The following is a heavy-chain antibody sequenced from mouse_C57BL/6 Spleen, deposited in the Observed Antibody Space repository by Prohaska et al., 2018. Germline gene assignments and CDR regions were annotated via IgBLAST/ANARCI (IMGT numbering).Heavy chain of an antibody. V-gene: IGHV1-26*01. D-gene: IGHD2-5*01. J-gene: IGHJ1*03. CDR3: ARGAEDSNYGFSYWYFDV. Sequence: HGKSLEWIGDINPNNGGTSYNQKFKGKATLTVDKSSSTAYMELRSLTSEDSAVYYCARGAEDSNYGFSYWYFDVWGTGTTVTVSS. CDR2: INPNNGGT.